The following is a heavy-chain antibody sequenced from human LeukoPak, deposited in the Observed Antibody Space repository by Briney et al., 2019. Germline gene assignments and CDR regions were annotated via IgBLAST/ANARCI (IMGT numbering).Heavy chain of an antibody. CDR1: GFTVSSNY. Sequence: PGGSLRLSCAASGFTVSSNYMSWVRQAPGKGLEWVSVIYSGGSTYYADSVKGRFTISRDNSKNTLYLQMNSLRAEDTAVYYCARYRHCSGGSCYPEYFQHWGQGALVTVSS. V-gene: IGHV3-66*01. J-gene: IGHJ1*01. CDR2: IYSGGST. D-gene: IGHD2-15*01. CDR3: ARYRHCSGGSCYPEYFQH.